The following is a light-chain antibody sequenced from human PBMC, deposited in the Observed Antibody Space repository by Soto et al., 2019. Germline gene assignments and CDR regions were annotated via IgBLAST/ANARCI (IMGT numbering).Light chain of an antibody. V-gene: IGKV3-15*01. CDR2: GAS. Sequence: EIVMTQSPATLSVSPGERATLSCRASQTISSNLAWYKQKPGQAPRLLIDGASTRATGIPARFSGGGSGTEFTLTISSLQSEDFAVYYCQQYNKWPWTCGQGTKVEIK. CDR3: QQYNKWPWT. CDR1: QTISSN. J-gene: IGKJ1*01.